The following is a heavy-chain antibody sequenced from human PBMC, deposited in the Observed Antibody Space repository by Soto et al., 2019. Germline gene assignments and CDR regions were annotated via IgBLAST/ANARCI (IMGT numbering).Heavy chain of an antibody. D-gene: IGHD6-6*01. CDR2: IYYSGST. CDR3: ARGRIAARLYYYYGMDV. J-gene: IGHJ6*02. V-gene: IGHV4-59*01. Sequence: PSETLSLTCTVSGGSISSYYWSWIRQPPGKGLEWIGYIYYSGSTNYNPSLKSRVTISVDTSKNQFSLKLSSVTAADTAVYYCARGRIAARLYYYYGMDVWGQGTTVTVSS. CDR1: GGSISSYY.